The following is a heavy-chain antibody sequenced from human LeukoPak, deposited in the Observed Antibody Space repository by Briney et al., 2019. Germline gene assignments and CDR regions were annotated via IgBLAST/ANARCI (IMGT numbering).Heavy chain of an antibody. D-gene: IGHD3-16*01. CDR3: ARYRFEGVSY. Sequence: PSETPSLTCAVYGGSFSGYYWSWIRQPPGKGLEWIGEINHSGSTNYNPSLKSRVTISVDTSKNQFSLKLSSVTAADTAVYYCARYRFEGVSYWGQGTLVTVSS. J-gene: IGHJ4*02. V-gene: IGHV4-34*01. CDR2: INHSGST. CDR1: GGSFSGYY.